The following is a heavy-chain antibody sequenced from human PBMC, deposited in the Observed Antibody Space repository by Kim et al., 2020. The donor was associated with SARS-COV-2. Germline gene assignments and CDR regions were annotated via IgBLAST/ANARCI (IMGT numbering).Heavy chain of an antibody. D-gene: IGHD6-13*01. CDR3: ALIAAAGTNYYYYGMDV. J-gene: IGHJ6*02. Sequence: VKGRFTISRDTAKNSLYLQMNSLRAEDTAVYYCALIAAAGTNYYYYGMDVWGQGTTVTVSS. V-gene: IGHV3-11*04.